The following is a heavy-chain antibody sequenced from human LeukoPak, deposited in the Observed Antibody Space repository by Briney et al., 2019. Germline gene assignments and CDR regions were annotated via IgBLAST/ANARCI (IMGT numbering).Heavy chain of an antibody. CDR1: GYTFTVYY. Sequence: ASVKVSCKASGYTFTVYYMHWVRQAPGQGLEWMGWINPNSGGTNYAQKLQGRVTMTTDTSTSTAYMELRSLRSDDTAVYYCARDRRYYGSGSYYPYWFDPWGQGSLVTVSS. CDR2: INPNSGGT. J-gene: IGHJ5*02. V-gene: IGHV1-2*02. D-gene: IGHD3-10*01. CDR3: ARDRRYYGSGSYYPYWFDP.